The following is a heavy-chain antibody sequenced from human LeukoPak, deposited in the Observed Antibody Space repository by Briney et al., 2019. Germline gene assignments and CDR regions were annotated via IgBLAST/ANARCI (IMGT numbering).Heavy chain of an antibody. Sequence: GASPRLSCAASGFTFSDYYMSWIRQAPGKGLEWVSYISGSSSSTNYAHSMKGRFTISRVNAKNSLYLQMNSLRAEDTAVYYCARELVVPAAMSNYYYYYGMDVWGEGTTVTVST. J-gene: IGHJ6*04. CDR3: ARELVVPAAMSNYYYYYGMDV. CDR2: ISGSSSST. CDR1: GFTFSDYY. D-gene: IGHD2-2*01. V-gene: IGHV3-11*06.